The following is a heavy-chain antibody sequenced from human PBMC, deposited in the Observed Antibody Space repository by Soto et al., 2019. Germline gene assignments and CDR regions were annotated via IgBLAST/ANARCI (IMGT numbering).Heavy chain of an antibody. CDR2: IIPIFGTA. CDR3: AVVVGRLVRYYYYGMDV. CDR1: GGTFSSYA. V-gene: IGHV1-69*12. D-gene: IGHD2-21*01. Sequence: QVQLVQSGAEVKKPGSSVKVSCKASGGTFSSYAISWVRQAPGQGLEWMGGIIPIFGTANYAQKFQGRVTITADESTSTAYMELSSLRSEDTAVYYCAVVVGRLVRYYYYGMDVWGQGTTVTVSS. J-gene: IGHJ6*02.